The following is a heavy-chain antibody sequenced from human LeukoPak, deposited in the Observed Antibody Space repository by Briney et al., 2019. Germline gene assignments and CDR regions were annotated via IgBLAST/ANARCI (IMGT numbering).Heavy chain of an antibody. J-gene: IGHJ4*02. CDR1: GYTFTDYY. Sequence: GASVKVSCKASGYTFTDYYLYWVRQAPGQGLECRGWLNPNIGATNYAQKFQGRVTMTRDTSINTAYMELRSLSSDDTAVYYCARTRENSGYDYFDSWGQGTLVTVSS. V-gene: IGHV1-2*02. CDR2: LNPNIGAT. D-gene: IGHD5-12*01. CDR3: ARTRENSGYDYFDS.